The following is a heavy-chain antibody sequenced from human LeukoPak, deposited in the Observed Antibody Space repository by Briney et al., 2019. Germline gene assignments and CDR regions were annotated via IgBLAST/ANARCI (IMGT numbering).Heavy chain of an antibody. CDR1: GFTFSSYS. J-gene: IGHJ6*03. V-gene: IGHV3-21*01. Sequence: KRGGSLRLSCAASGFTFSSYSMNWVRQAPGKGLEWVSSISSSSSYIYYADSVKGRFTISRDNAKNSLHLQMNSLRAEDTAVYYCARDYSSGYYLGGYYYYMDVWGKGTTVTISS. D-gene: IGHD3-22*01. CDR3: ARDYSSGYYLGGYYYYMDV. CDR2: ISSSSSYI.